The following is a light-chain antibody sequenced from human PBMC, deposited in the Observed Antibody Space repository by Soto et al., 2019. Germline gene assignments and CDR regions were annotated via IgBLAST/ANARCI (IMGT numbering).Light chain of an antibody. CDR1: QGVSSH. Sequence: IPLTQFPSSLSASVGARAPTTCRASQGVSSHLAWHQQRPGKAPKLLIYEVSTLQSGVPSRFSGSGSGTDFTLTISSLQPEDFATYYCQHLNSYPITFGQGTRLEIK. V-gene: IGKV1-9*01. CDR3: QHLNSYPIT. CDR2: EVS. J-gene: IGKJ5*01.